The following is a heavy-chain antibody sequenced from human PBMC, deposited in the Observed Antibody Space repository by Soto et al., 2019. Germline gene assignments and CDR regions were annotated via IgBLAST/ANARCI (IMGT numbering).Heavy chain of an antibody. D-gene: IGHD1-7*01. CDR1: GFTFSSYA. CDR2: IIGSGDMT. CDR3: AKGGTGTAGFY. V-gene: IGHV3-23*01. Sequence: EVQLLVSGGGLVQPGGSLRLSCAASGFTFSSYAMSWVHQAPGKGLEWVSDIIGSGDMTFYADSVKGRFTISRDNSKNTLYLQMSSLRAGDSAVYYCAKGGTGTAGFYWGQATLVTVSS. J-gene: IGHJ4*02.